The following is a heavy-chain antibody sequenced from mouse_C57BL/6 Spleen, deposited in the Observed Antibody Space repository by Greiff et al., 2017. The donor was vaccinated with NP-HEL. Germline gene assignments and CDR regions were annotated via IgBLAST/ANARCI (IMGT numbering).Heavy chain of an antibody. V-gene: IGHV5-4*01. J-gene: IGHJ4*01. CDR3: ARGAYYSNLYAMDY. D-gene: IGHD2-5*01. Sequence: EVQRVESGGGLVKPGGSLKLSCAASGFTFSSYAMSWVRQTPEKRLEWVATISDGGSYTYYPDNVKGRFTISRDNAKNNLYLQMSHLKSEDTAMYYCARGAYYSNLYAMDYWGQRTSVTVSS. CDR1: GFTFSSYA. CDR2: ISDGGSYT.